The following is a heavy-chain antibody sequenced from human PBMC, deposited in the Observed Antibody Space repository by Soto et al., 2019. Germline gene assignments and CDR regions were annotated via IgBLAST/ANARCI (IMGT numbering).Heavy chain of an antibody. CDR1: GYTFTTYT. Sequence: GASVKVSCKASGYTFTTYTLQWLRQAPGQRLEWMGWINPGNGDTKYSQTFQGRVTITSDTSASTAYMELSSLGSEDTAVYYCTRDPGRSWFDPWGQGTQVTVSS. J-gene: IGHJ5*02. D-gene: IGHD3-10*01. V-gene: IGHV1-3*01. CDR2: INPGNGDT. CDR3: TRDPGRSWFDP.